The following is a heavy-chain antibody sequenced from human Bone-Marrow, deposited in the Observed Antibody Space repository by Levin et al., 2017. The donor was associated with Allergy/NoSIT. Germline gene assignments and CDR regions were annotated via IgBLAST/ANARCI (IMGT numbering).Heavy chain of an antibody. Sequence: GESLKISCAASGFTFSSYAMSWVRQAPGKGLEWVSAISGSGGSTYYADSVKGRFTISRDNSKNTLYLQMNSLRAEDTAVYYCAKDFPRIAAAGTGYYWGQGTLVTVSS. V-gene: IGHV3-23*01. CDR3: AKDFPRIAAAGTGYY. D-gene: IGHD6-13*01. J-gene: IGHJ4*02. CDR1: GFTFSSYA. CDR2: ISGSGGST.